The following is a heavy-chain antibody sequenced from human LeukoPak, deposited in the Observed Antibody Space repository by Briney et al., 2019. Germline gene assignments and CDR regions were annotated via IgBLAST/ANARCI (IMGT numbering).Heavy chain of an antibody. CDR3: AKDPYCSTTSCYAFDY. CDR2: IRSKANSYAT. CDR1: GFTFSGSA. Sequence: GGSLKLSCAASGFTFSGSAMHWVRQASGKGLEWVGRIRSKANSYATAYAASVKGRFTISRDDSKNTLYLQMNSLRAEDTAVYYCAKDPYCSTTSCYAFDYWGKGTLSPSPQ. V-gene: IGHV3-73*01. J-gene: IGHJ4*02. D-gene: IGHD2-2*01.